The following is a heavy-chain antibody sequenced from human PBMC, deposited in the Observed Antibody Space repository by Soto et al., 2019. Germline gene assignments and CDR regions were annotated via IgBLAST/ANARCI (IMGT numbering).Heavy chain of an antibody. CDR1: GFTFSSYS. CDR2: ISSSSSYI. Sequence: EVQLVESGGGLVKPGGSLRLSCAASGFTFSSYSMNWVRQAPGKGLEWVSSISSSSSYIYYADSVKGRFTISRDNAKNSLYLQMNSPRAEDTAVYYCARSGPNIVATTPFDYWGQGTLVTVSS. CDR3: ARSGPNIVATTPFDY. D-gene: IGHD5-12*01. V-gene: IGHV3-21*01. J-gene: IGHJ4*02.